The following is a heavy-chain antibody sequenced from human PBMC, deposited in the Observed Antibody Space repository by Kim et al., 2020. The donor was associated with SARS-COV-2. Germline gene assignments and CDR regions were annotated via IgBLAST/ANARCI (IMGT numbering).Heavy chain of an antibody. D-gene: IGHD5-18*01. J-gene: IGHJ5*02. CDR3: ARDLGYSYGYWFDP. CDR2: IYYSGST. V-gene: IGHV4-61*01. Sequence: SETLSLTCTVSGGSVSSGSYYWSWIRQPPGKGLEWIGYIYYSGSTNYNPSLKSRVTISVDTSKNQFSLKLSSVTAADTAVYYCARDLGYSYGYWFDPWGQGTLVTVSS. CDR1: GGSVSSGSYY.